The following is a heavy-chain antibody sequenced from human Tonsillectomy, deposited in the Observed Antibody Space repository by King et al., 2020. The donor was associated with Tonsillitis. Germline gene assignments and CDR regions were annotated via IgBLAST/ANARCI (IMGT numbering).Heavy chain of an antibody. D-gene: IGHD2-15*01. J-gene: IGHJ4*02. CDR3: ASLRGHXDXGSCVPPDC. CDR1: GFSFSRYW. Sequence: VQLVESGGGLVQPGGSLRLSCAASGFSFSRYWMRWVRQAPAKGLECVADIKQDGSEIYYMDFVRGRFIIPRDNTKNSLYLKMISLRAEATAVYYCASLRGHXDXGSCVPPDCWGQXXLVTVSS. CDR2: IKQDGSEI. V-gene: IGHV3-7*03.